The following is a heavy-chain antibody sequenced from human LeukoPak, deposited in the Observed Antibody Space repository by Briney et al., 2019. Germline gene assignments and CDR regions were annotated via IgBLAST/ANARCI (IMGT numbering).Heavy chain of an antibody. V-gene: IGHV3-15*01. D-gene: IGHD3-10*01. CDR1: ASTFSNAW. CDR3: SKLWFGEFD. J-gene: IGHJ4*02. CDR2: IKSNTDGGTT. Sequence: GGYLRFSCSSSASTFSNAWMSRVRQAPGHGLEWVGRIKSNTDGGTTDYAAPVTGRFTISRDDSKNTLYLQLNSLKTEDTAVYYCSKLWFGEFDWGQGTLVSVSS.